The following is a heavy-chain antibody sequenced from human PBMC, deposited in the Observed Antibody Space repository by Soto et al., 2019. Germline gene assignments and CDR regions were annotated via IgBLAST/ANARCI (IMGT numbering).Heavy chain of an antibody. Sequence: GASVKVSCKASGYTFTSYYMYCVRQAPGQGLEWMGIINPSGGSTSYAQKFQGRVTMTRDTSTSTVYMELSSLRSEDTAVYYCARDQAEYYFDYWGQGTLVTVSS. V-gene: IGHV1-46*01. CDR2: INPSGGST. CDR3: ARDQAEYYFDY. CDR1: GYTFTSYY. J-gene: IGHJ4*02.